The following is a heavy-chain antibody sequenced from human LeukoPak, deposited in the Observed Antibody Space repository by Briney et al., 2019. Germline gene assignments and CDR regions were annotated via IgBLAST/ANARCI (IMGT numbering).Heavy chain of an antibody. D-gene: IGHD3-22*01. CDR1: GFTFSDYY. CDR3: ARRLDDSSGYWDAFDI. CDR2: ISSSGSTI. V-gene: IGHV3-11*01. J-gene: IGHJ3*02. Sequence: GGSLRLSCAASGFTFSDYYMSWIRQAPGKGLEWVSYISSSGSTIYYADSVKGRFTISRDNAKSSLYLQMNSLRAEDTAVYYCARRLDDSSGYWDAFDIWGQGTMVTVSS.